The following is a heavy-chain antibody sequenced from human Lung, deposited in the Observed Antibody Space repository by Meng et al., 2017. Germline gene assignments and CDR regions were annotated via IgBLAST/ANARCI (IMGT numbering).Heavy chain of an antibody. V-gene: IGHV1-2*06. CDR2: IDPNNDHT. D-gene: IGHD6-13*01. CDR1: GYTFAAYW. CDR3: ARDEDISAAGKLFGDY. J-gene: IGHJ4*02. Sequence: QGQLGQSGPEVKKLGASVKLSCKPSGYTFAAYWIHWLRQAPGQGLEWMGRIDPNNDHTQYAQNFQGRVTMTSDTSISTVYMELNGLRSDDTAVYYCARDEDISAAGKLFGDYWGQGTLVTVSS.